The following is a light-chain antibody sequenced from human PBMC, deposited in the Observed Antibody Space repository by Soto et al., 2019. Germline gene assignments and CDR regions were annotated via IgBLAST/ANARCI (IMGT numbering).Light chain of an antibody. CDR1: QGIRND. CDR3: IQDYNYPYT. J-gene: IGKJ2*01. CDR2: AAS. Sequence: AIQMNQSHSSLSASVGDCSTITCRASQGIRNDLGWYQQKPGKAPKLLIYAASSLQSGVPSRFSGSGSGTDFTLTISSLQPEDFATYYCIQDYNYPYTVGQGTKVDI. V-gene: IGKV1-6*01.